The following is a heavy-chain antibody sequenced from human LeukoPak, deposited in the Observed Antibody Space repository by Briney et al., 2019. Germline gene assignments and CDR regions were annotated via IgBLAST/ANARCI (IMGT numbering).Heavy chain of an antibody. V-gene: IGHV3-21*06. Sequence: PVGSLRLSCAASGIPFSNHTLTWVRQAPGKGLVWVSSISGSSRYIHYSDSVRGRFSISRDNAKNSVYLQMDSLTADDTAVYYCARVNSALVVSSEGSWAGSLGFDHWGQGILVIVSS. J-gene: IGHJ4*02. CDR2: ISGSSRYI. CDR3: ARVNSALVVSSEGSWAGSLGFDH. CDR1: GIPFSNHT. D-gene: IGHD3-22*01.